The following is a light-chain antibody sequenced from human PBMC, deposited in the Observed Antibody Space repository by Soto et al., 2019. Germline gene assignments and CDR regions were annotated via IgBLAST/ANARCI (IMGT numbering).Light chain of an antibody. V-gene: IGKV1-33*01. CDR1: QSINSY. Sequence: DIQMTQSPSSLSASVGDRVTITCRASQSINSYLNWYHQKPGKAPNLLIYAASNLQSGVPSRFSGSGSGTDFTFTISSLQPEDIATYYCQQYDNLPPFTFGQGTRLEIK. CDR2: AAS. CDR3: QQYDNLPPFT. J-gene: IGKJ5*01.